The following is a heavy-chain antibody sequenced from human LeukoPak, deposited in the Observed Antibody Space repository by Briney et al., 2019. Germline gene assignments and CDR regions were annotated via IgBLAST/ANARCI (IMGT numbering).Heavy chain of an antibody. J-gene: IGHJ6*03. D-gene: IGHD2-2*01. Sequence: GGSLRLSCAAYGFTFNSYAMYWVRQAPGKGLEWVSGIFGSGGSAHYADSVKGRFTISRDNSKNTVYLQMSSLRAEDTAVYYCARDGFGYCSSTSCSPIYYYYYYMDVWGKGTTVTVSS. V-gene: IGHV3-23*01. CDR3: ARDGFGYCSSTSCSPIYYYYYYMDV. CDR1: GFTFNSYA. CDR2: IFGSGGSA.